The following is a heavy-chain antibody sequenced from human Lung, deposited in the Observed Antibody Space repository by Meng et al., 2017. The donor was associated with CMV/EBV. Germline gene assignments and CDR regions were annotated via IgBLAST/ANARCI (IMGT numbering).Heavy chain of an antibody. CDR2: IPHRGSS. CDR3: LRRSGGSV. V-gene: IGHV4-4*02. D-gene: IGHD3-10*01. CDR1: GDSSTNHNW. J-gene: IGHJ1*01. Sequence: QGKLRGSGPALVQPSETLSLTCAVSGDSSTNHNWWAWVRQPPGKGREWIGEIPHRGSSAYNPHLKSRVSMSIDKSKNQFSLKLTSVTAADTAVYHCLRRSGGSVWGQGTLVTVSS.